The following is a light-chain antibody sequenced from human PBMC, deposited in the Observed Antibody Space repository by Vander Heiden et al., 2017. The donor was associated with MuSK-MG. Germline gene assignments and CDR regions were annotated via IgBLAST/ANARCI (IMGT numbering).Light chain of an antibody. CDR1: KLGDKY. J-gene: IGLJ3*02. CDR2: QHI. Sequence: SYDLTQPPSVSVSPGQTASITCSGGKLGDKYASWYQQRPGQSPVLVIYQHIKRPSGIPERFSGSNSGNTATLTISGTQAMDEADYYCQAWDSSTVVFGGGTKLTVL. V-gene: IGLV3-1*01. CDR3: QAWDSSTVV.